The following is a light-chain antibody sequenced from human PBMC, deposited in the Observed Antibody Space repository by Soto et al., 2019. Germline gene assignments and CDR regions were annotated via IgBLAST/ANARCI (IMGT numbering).Light chain of an antibody. CDR1: SSDVDDYNY. V-gene: IGLV2-14*01. CDR2: DVT. Sequence: QSALTQPASVSGSPGQSITISCTGTSSDVDDYNYVSWYQQHPGKAPKLVIYDVTIRPSGVSNRFSGSKSGNTASLTISGLQAEDEADYYCSSYTSSSTLVVFGTGTKLTVL. CDR3: SSYTSSSTLVV. J-gene: IGLJ1*01.